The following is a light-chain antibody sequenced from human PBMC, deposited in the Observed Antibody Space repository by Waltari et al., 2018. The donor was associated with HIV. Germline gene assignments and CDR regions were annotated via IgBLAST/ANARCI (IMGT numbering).Light chain of an antibody. CDR3: QQSYSTPST. CDR1: QSISSY. V-gene: IGKV1-39*01. CDR2: AAS. Sequence: DIQMTQSPSSLSASVGDRVTITCRASQSISSYLNWYQQKPGKAPELLIYAASSLQSGVPLSFSGSGSGTHFTLTISSLQPEDFATYYCQQSYSTPSTFGGGTKVEIK. J-gene: IGKJ4*01.